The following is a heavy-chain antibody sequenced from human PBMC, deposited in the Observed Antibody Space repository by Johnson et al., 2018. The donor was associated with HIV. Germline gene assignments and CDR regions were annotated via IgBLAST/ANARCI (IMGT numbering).Heavy chain of an antibody. D-gene: IGHD3-22*01. CDR2: IYSGGNT. Sequence: RQAPGKGLEWVSIIYSGGNTYYADSVKGRFTISRDSSKSTLYLQMNSLRAGDTAVYYCARGAYDSDAFDIWGQGTMVTVSS. CDR3: ARGAYDSDAFDI. V-gene: IGHV3-53*01. J-gene: IGHJ3*02.